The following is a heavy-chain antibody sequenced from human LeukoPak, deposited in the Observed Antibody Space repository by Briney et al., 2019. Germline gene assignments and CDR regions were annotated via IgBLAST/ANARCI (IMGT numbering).Heavy chain of an antibody. J-gene: IGHJ6*03. D-gene: IGHD1-1*01. CDR1: DDSITMYY. V-gene: IGHV4-59*01. CDR3: ARGRVSSSTWYSTYYYYFYMDV. Sequence: SETLSLTCSVSDDSITMYYWTWIRQPPGKGLEWIGYDDHTGSTNFNPSLNGRVSISRDTTKNLFSLRLRSVTAADTAVYFCARGRVSSSTWYSTYYYYFYMDVWGKGTTVTVSS. CDR2: DDHTGST.